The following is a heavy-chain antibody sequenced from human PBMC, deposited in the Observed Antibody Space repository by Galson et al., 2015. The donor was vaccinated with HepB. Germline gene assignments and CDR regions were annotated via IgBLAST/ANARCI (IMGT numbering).Heavy chain of an antibody. CDR3: ASTTPEDSSSWYSVNWFDP. CDR1: GSSFTSYW. V-gene: IGHV5-10-1*01. J-gene: IGHJ5*02. D-gene: IGHD6-13*01. CDR2: IDPSDSYT. Sequence: QSGAEVKKPGESLRISCKGSGSSFTSYWISWVRQMPGKGLEWMGRIDPSDSYTNYSPSFQGHVTISADKSISTAYLQWSSLKASDTAMYYCASTTPEDSSSWYSVNWFDPWGQGTLVTVSS.